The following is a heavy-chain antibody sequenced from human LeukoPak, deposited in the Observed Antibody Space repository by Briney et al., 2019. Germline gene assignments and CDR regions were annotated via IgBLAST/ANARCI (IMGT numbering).Heavy chain of an antibody. D-gene: IGHD3-22*01. CDR1: GFTFSSYA. J-gene: IGHJ4*02. CDR3: AKLTCDSSWFSDPLFCFGPFDY. Sequence: PGGSLRLSCAASGFTFSSYAMIWVRQAPGKGLEWVSAISGSGGSTYYADSVKGRFTISRDNSKNTLYLQMNSLRAEDTSVYYCAKLTCDSSWFSDPLFCFGPFDYWGQGTLVTVFS. V-gene: IGHV3-23*01. CDR2: ISGSGGST.